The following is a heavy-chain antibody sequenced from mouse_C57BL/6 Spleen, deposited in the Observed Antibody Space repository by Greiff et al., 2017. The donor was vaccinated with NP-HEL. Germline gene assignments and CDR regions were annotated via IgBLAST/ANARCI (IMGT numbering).Heavy chain of an antibody. CDR1: GYAFSSSW. D-gene: IGHD1-1*01. CDR3: AREGYYGSSLFAY. J-gene: IGHJ3*01. CDR2: IYPGDGDT. Sequence: VKLVESGPELVKPGASVKISCKASGYAFSSSWMNWVKQRPGKGLEWIGRIYPGDGDTNYNGKFKGKATLTADKSSSTAYMQLSSLTSEDSAVYFCAREGYYGSSLFAYWGQGTLVTVSA. V-gene: IGHV1-82*01.